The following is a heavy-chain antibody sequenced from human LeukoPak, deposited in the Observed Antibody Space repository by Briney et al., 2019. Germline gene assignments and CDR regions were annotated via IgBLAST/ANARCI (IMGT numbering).Heavy chain of an antibody. CDR3: ARGPGSALYSFDS. CDR2: IHYSGST. D-gene: IGHD5-12*01. CDR1: GGSLSTYY. Sequence: PSETLSLTCTVSGGSLSTYYWSWLRQPPGKGLEWIGYIHYSGSTNHNPSLKSRVTISGDTSKNHFSLNLTSLTTADTAVYYCARGPGSALYSFDSWGHGTVVTVSS. J-gene: IGHJ4*01. V-gene: IGHV4-59*01.